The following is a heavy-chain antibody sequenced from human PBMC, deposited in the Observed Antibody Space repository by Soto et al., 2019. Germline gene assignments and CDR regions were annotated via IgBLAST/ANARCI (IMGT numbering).Heavy chain of an antibody. D-gene: IGHD6-19*01. J-gene: IGHJ3*02. V-gene: IGHV3-7*01. CDR1: GFTFSSYW. Sequence: PGGSLRLSCAASGFTFSSYWMSWVRQAPGKGLEWVANIKQDGSEKYYVDSVKGRFTISRDNAKNSLYLQMNSLRAEDTAVYYCATLPVGGWYTDAFDIWGQGTMVTVSS. CDR2: IKQDGSEK. CDR3: ATLPVGGWYTDAFDI.